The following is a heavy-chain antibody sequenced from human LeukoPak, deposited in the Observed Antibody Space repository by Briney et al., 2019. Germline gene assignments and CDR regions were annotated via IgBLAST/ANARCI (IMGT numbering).Heavy chain of an antibody. D-gene: IGHD1-26*01. CDR1: GVTLSNYA. CDR3: AKDRTVGASYWYFDL. Sequence: GGSLRLSCVASGVTLSNYAMSWARQAPGKGLEWVSGISSGSGGNTYYADSVKGRFTISRDSSRNTLFLHMNTLRAEDTAIYYCAKDRTVGASYWYFDLWGRGTLVTVSS. J-gene: IGHJ2*01. CDR2: ISSGSGGNT. V-gene: IGHV3-23*01.